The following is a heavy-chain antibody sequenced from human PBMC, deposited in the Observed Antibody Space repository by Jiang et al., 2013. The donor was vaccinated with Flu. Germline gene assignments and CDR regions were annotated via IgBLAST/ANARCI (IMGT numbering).Heavy chain of an antibody. CDR1: A. V-gene: IGHV6-1*01. CDR3: ARGPFNLAGAYFDY. CDR2: RYYRSNWNN. D-gene: IGHD1-26*01. J-gene: IGHJ4*02. Sequence: AWNWIRQSPSRGLEWLEGRYYRSNWNNDYAESVKSRISINAGTSKNQFSLQLNSVTPEDTAVYYCARGPFNLAGAYFDYWGQGTLVIVSS.